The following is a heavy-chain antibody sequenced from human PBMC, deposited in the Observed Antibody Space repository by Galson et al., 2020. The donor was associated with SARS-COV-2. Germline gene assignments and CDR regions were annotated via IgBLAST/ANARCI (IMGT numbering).Heavy chain of an antibody. CDR3: ARGTLPATATSFDY. V-gene: IGHV5-51*01. Sequence: GESLKIYCQGSGYSFTTYWIGWVRQMPGKGPEWMGIIYPSDSDTRYSPSFQGQVTITADKTISTAYLQWSSLKASDPALYYCARGTLPATATSFDYWGQGTLVTVSS. CDR1: GYSFTTYW. J-gene: IGHJ4*02. D-gene: IGHD2-2*01. CDR2: IYPSDSDT.